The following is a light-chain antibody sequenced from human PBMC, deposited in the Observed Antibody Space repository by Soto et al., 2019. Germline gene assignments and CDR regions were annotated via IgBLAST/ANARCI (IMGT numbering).Light chain of an antibody. V-gene: IGKV4-1*01. CDR1: QSLLYSSNNKNY. CDR2: WAS. J-gene: IGKJ5*01. Sequence: DIVMTQSPDSLPVSLGERATINCKSSQSLLYSSNNKNYLAWYQQKPGQPPKLLIFWASTRESGVPDRFSGSGSGTDFTLTISRLQAEDVAVYYCQQYTNWPPITFGQGSRLEIK. CDR3: QQYTNWPPIT.